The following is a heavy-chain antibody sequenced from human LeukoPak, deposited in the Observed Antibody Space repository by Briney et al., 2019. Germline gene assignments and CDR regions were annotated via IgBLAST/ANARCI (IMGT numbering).Heavy chain of an antibody. J-gene: IGHJ4*02. CDR3: AKIGPLGY. CDR2: IAGSGGTT. V-gene: IGHV3-23*01. D-gene: IGHD6-13*01. Sequence: GGSLRLSCAASGFTIRSYTRNRVRQAPGKGLEWVSAIAGSGGTTYYADSVKGRFTISRDNSKSTLYLQIDSLKAEDTAVYYCAKIGPLGYWGQGTLVTVSS. CDR1: GFTIRSYT.